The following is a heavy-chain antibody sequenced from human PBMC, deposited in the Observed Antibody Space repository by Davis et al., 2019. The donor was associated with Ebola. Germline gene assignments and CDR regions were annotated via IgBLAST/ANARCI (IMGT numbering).Heavy chain of an antibody. CDR3: AKAPYGALAHELDY. Sequence: PGGSLRLSCAASGFTSSGSAMHWVRQASGKGLEWVGRIRSKVNSYATAYASPVKGRFTISRDDSKNTAYLQMNSLRAEDTALYYCAKAPYGALAHELDYWGQGTLVTVSS. J-gene: IGHJ4*02. CDR1: GFTSSGSA. CDR2: IRSKVNSYAT. D-gene: IGHD4/OR15-4a*01. V-gene: IGHV3-73*01.